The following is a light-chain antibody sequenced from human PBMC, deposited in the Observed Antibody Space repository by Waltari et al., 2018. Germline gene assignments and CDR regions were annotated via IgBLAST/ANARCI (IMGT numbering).Light chain of an antibody. V-gene: IGKV3D-20*01. CDR1: QSVTSTY. J-gene: IGKJ1*01. CDR2: DAS. Sequence: EIVLTQSPATLSLSPGERATFSCGASQSVTSTYLAWYQQKPGLAPRLLIYDASSRATGVPDRFSGGGSGTDFTLTISRLEPEDFAVYYCQQYGSSPRTFGQGTKVEVK. CDR3: QQYGSSPRT.